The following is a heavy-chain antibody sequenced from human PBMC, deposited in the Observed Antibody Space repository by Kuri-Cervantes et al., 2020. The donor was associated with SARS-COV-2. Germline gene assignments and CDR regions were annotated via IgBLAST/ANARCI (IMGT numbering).Heavy chain of an antibody. J-gene: IGHJ5*02. CDR2: IYYSGST. CDR1: GGSISSGSYY. V-gene: IGHV4-61*01. CDR3: ARELGLTTVNWFDP. D-gene: IGHD4-17*01. Sequence: LSCTVSGGSISSGSYYWSWIRQPPGKGLEWNGYIYYSGSTNYNPSLKSRVTISVDTSKNQFSLKLSSVTAADTAVYYCARELGLTTVNWFDPWGQGTLVTVSS.